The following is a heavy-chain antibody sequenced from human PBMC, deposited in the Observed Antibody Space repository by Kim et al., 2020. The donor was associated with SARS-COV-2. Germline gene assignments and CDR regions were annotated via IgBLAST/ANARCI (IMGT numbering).Heavy chain of an antibody. V-gene: IGHV5-51*01. CDR2: IYPGDSDT. J-gene: IGHJ4*02. CDR1: GYSFTSYW. CDR3: ATYSSGYSSYFED. Sequence: GESLKISCKGSGYSFTSYWIGWVRQMPGKGLEWMGIIYPGDSDTRYSPSFQGQVPIPPHKSILTAYLQWSSLKASDTAMYYCATYSSGYSSYFEDCGQGTLVTVSS. D-gene: IGHD3-22*01.